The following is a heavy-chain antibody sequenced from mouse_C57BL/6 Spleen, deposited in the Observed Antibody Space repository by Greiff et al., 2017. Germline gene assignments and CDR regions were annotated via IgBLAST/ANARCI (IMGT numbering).Heavy chain of an antibody. J-gene: IGHJ2*01. Sequence: VQRVESGPELVKPGASVKISCKASGYAFSSSWMNWVKQRPGKGLEWIGRIYPGDGDTNYNGKFKGKATLTADKSSSTAYMQLSSLASEDSAVYFCARSGHYYGSSPYYFDYWGQGTTLTVSS. CDR1: GYAFSSSW. CDR3: ARSGHYYGSSPYYFDY. CDR2: IYPGDGDT. V-gene: IGHV1-82*01. D-gene: IGHD1-1*01.